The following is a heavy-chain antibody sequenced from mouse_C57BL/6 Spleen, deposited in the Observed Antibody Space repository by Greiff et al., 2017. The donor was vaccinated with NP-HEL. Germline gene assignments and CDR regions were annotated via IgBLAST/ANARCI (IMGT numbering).Heavy chain of an antibody. V-gene: IGHV14-3*01. D-gene: IGHD2-4*01. CDR3: ASYDYDEGHAMDY. J-gene: IGHJ4*01. CDR2: IDPANGNT. CDR1: GYTFTSYW. Sequence: EVKLQQPGAELVRPGTSVKLSCKASGYTFTSYWMHWVKQRPGQGLEWIGRIDPANGNTKYAPKFQGKATITADTSSNTAYLQLSSLTSEDTAIYYCASYDYDEGHAMDYWGQGTSVTVSS.